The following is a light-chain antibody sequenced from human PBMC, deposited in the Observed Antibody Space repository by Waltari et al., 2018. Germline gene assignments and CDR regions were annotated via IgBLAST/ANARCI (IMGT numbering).Light chain of an antibody. CDR2: DAS. CDR1: RGIDAY. J-gene: IGKJ5*01. Sequence: DIQMTQSPSSLSSSVGDRVTITCRASRGIDAYLNWYQQQPGKAPKLLIYDASTLQRGVPKRFSGGVIGTDFSLTISDLQPEDFATYCCQQSYSAPFTFGRGTRLE. CDR3: QQSYSAPFT. V-gene: IGKV1-39*01.